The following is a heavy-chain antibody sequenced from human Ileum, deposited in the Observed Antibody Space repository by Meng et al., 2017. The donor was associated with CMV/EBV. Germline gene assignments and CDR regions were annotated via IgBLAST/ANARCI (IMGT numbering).Heavy chain of an antibody. CDR2: ISSSSSTI. V-gene: IGHV3-48*01. CDR1: GFTFSSYS. CDR3: ARDGGSSSALTYFDY. J-gene: IGHJ4*02. D-gene: IGHD6-13*01. Sequence: GESLKISCAASGFTFSSYSMNWVRQAPGKGLEWVSYISSSSSTIYYADSVKGRFTISRDNSKNTLYLQMNSLRAEDTAVYYCARDGGSSSALTYFDYWGQGTLVTVSS.